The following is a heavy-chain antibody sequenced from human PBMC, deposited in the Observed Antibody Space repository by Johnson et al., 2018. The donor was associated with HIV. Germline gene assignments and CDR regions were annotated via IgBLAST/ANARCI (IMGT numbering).Heavy chain of an antibody. J-gene: IGHJ3*02. Sequence: VQLVESGGGVVQPGRSLRLSCAASGFTVSSNYMSWVRQAPGKGLEWVSVIYSGGSTYYADSVKGRFTISRDNSKNTLYLQMNSLRVDDTAVYYCVRDRGTVVIWSDAFDMWGQGTMVTVSS. CDR2: IYSGGST. V-gene: IGHV3-66*01. D-gene: IGHD3-22*01. CDR3: VRDRGTVVIWSDAFDM. CDR1: GFTVSSNY.